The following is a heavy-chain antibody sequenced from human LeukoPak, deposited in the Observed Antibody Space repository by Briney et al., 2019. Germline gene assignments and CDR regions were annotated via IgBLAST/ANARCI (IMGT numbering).Heavy chain of an antibody. J-gene: IGHJ3*02. CDR1: GASTSHFY. CDR3: ARSAEWLRNAFDI. CDR2: MHNSGSS. Sequence: SETLSLSCTVSGASTSHFYWNWIRQPPGKGLEWIGYMHNSGSSKHSPSLKSRVTISIDTSKNQFSLQLTSVTAADTAIYYCARSAEWLRNAFDIWGLGTMVSVSS. V-gene: IGHV4-59*01. D-gene: IGHD5-12*01.